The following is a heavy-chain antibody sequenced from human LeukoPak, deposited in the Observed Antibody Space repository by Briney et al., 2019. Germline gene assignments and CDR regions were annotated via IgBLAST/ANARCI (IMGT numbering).Heavy chain of an antibody. D-gene: IGHD3/OR15-3a*01. J-gene: IGHJ3*02. CDR1: GITLSNYG. CDR3: PRALDEDSAFDM. CDR2: ISDSGGRT. Sequence: GGSLRLSCAVSGITLSNYGMSWVRQAPGKGLEWVAGISDSGGRTNYADSVKGRFTISRDNPKNTLYLQMNSLRVEDTAVYYCPRALDEDSAFDMWGQGTMVTVSS. V-gene: IGHV3-23*01.